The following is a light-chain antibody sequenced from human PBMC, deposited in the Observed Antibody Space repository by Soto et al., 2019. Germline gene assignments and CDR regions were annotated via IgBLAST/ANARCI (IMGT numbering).Light chain of an antibody. CDR3: QQYNNWPWT. J-gene: IGKJ1*01. Sequence: VMTQSPLSLPVTLGQPATLSCRASQSVSSNLAWYQQKPGQAPRLLIYGASTRATGVPARFSGSGSGTEFTLTISSLQSEDFAVYYCQQYNNWPWTFGQGTKVDIK. CDR1: QSVSSN. V-gene: IGKV3-15*01. CDR2: GAS.